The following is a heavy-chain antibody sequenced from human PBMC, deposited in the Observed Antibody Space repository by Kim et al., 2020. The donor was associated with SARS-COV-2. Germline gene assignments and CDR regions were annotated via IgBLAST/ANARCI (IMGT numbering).Heavy chain of an antibody. CDR1: GDSLSSDY. CDR3: ASALGH. Sequence: SETLSLTCTVSGDSLSSDYWSWNRQPAGKGLEWIGRIYTSGRTNYNPSLQSRVTMSVVMSKNQFSLKLSSVTAADTAVYYCASALGHWGQGTLVTVAS. V-gene: IGHV4-4*07. CDR2: IYTSGRT. D-gene: IGHD3-16*02. J-gene: IGHJ4*02.